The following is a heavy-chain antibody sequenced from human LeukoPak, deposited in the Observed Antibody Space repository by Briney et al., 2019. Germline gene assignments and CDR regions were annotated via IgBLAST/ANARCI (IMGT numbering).Heavy chain of an antibody. V-gene: IGHV3-33*01. Sequence: GRSLRLSCAASGFTFNSYAMHWVRQAPGKGLDWVAVIWYDGSNKYYADSVKGRFTISRDNSKSTLYLQMNSLRAEDTALYYCARAGSGWYEIDSWGQGTLVTVSS. D-gene: IGHD6-19*01. CDR3: ARAGSGWYEIDS. CDR1: GFTFNSYA. J-gene: IGHJ4*02. CDR2: IWYDGSNK.